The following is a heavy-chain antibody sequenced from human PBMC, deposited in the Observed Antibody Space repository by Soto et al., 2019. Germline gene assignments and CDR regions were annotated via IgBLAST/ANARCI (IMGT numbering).Heavy chain of an antibody. CDR2: IIPIFGTT. J-gene: IGHJ4*02. CDR3: ARCLYSGGSCYSHFDY. D-gene: IGHD2-21*02. V-gene: IGHV1-69*01. CDR1: GGTFSNYP. Sequence: VQLVQSGAEVKKPGSSVKVSCKASGGTFSNYPFIWVRQAPGQGLDWMGGIIPIFGTTDYGQRVQGRVTITADASTNTAYMELSSLRSADTAVYYCARCLYSGGSCYSHFDYWGQGTLVTVSS.